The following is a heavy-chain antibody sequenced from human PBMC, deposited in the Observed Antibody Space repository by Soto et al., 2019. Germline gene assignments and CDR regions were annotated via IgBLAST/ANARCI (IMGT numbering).Heavy chain of an antibody. J-gene: IGHJ4*02. CDR1: DGSISSGGYS. CDR3: ARDPGR. CDR2: IYHSGST. Sequence: PSETLSLTCAVSDGSISSGGYSWSWIRQPPGKGLEWIGYIYHSGSTYYNPSLKSRVTISVDRSKNQFSLKLSSVTAADTAVYYCARDPGRWGQGTLVTVSS. V-gene: IGHV4-30-2*01.